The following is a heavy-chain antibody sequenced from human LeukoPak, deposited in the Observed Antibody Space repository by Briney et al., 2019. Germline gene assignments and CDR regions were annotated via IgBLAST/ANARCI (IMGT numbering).Heavy chain of an antibody. D-gene: IGHD3-9*01. CDR2: ISWDGGST. Sequence: PGGSLRLSCAASGFTFDVYAMHWVRHAPGKGLEWVPLISWDGGSTYYADSVKGRFTISRDNSKNSLYLQMNSLRAEDTALYYCAKNARYFDWLVDYWGQGTLVTVSS. V-gene: IGHV3-43D*03. CDR3: AKNARYFDWLVDY. J-gene: IGHJ4*02. CDR1: GFTFDVYA.